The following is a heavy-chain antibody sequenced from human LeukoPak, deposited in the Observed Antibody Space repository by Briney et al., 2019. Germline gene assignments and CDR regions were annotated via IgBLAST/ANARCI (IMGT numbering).Heavy chain of an antibody. J-gene: IGHJ6*02. CDR3: ARSLLKIYYYGMDV. CDR2: IIPILGIA. D-gene: IGHD3-10*01. Sequence: GASVKVSCKASGGTFSSYAISWVRQAPGQGLEWMGRIIPILGIANYAQKFQGRVTITADKSTSTAYMALSSLRSEDTAVYYCARSLLKIYYYGMDVWGQGTTVTVSS. V-gene: IGHV1-69*04. CDR1: GGTFSSYA.